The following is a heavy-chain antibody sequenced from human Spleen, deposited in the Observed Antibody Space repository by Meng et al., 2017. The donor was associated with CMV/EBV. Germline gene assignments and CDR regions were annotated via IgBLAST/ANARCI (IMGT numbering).Heavy chain of an antibody. J-gene: IGHJ4*02. Sequence: ASVKVSCKTSGYTFTYYYIHWVRQAPGQGLEWMGWIYPGSGDTAFAQMFQGRVAMASDTSINTAYMELTRLTSDDTAIYYCARISPGIAAALDFWGQGTLVTVSS. CDR1: GYTFTYYY. V-gene: IGHV1-2*02. CDR2: IYPGSGDT. CDR3: ARISPGIAAALDF. D-gene: IGHD6-13*01.